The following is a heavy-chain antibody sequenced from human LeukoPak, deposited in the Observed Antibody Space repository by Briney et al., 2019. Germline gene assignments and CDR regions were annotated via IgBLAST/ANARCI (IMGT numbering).Heavy chain of an antibody. D-gene: IGHD6-19*01. CDR2: TYYSGST. CDR1: GGSISSYY. J-gene: IGHJ3*02. CDR3: ARVKSSSSNVFDI. V-gene: IGHV4-59*01. Sequence: SETLSLTCTVSGGSISSYYWSWIRQPPGKGLEWIGYTYYSGSTNYNPSLKSRVTISVDTSKNQFSLKLSSVTAADTAVYYCARVKSSSSNVFDIWGQGTMVTVSS.